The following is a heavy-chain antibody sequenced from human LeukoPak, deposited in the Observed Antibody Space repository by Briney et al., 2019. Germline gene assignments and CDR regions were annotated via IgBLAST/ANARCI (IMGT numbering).Heavy chain of an antibody. CDR3: TTDRLDNSGRSRGFDY. J-gene: IGHJ4*02. V-gene: IGHV3-15*01. CDR1: GFRFNNAW. D-gene: IGHD6-19*01. Sequence: PGGSLRLSCAASGFRFNNAWMNWVRQAPGEGLEWIGHIKTKTDGGTTDYAAPVKGRFTISRDDSKNTLYLQVNSLKSEDTAVYYCTTDRLDNSGRSRGFDYWAQGTLVTVSS. CDR2: IKTKTDGGTT.